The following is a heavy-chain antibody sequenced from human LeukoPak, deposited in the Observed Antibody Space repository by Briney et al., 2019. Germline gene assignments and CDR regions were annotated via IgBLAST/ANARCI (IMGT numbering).Heavy chain of an antibody. CDR3: ARGGPGAYYYASGNIDY. Sequence: GGSLRLSCAASGFTVSSNYMSWVRQAPGKGLEWVSVIYSGGSTYYADSVKGRFTISRDNSKNTLYLQMNSLRAEDAAVYYCARGGPGAYYYASGNIDYWGQGTLVAVSS. D-gene: IGHD3-10*01. CDR1: GFTVSSNY. V-gene: IGHV3-53*01. CDR2: IYSGGST. J-gene: IGHJ4*02.